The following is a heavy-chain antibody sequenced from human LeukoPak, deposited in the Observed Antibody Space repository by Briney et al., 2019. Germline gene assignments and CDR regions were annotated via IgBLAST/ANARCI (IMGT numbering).Heavy chain of an antibody. V-gene: IGHV3-21*01. Sequence: PGGSLRLSCAASGFTFSSYGMHWVRQAPGKGLEWVSSISSSSSYIYYADSVKGRFTISRDNAKNSLYLQMNSLRAEDTAVYYCARDGGWYSPSNNWFDPWGQGTLVTVSS. D-gene: IGHD6-13*01. CDR2: ISSSSSYI. CDR1: GFTFSSYG. CDR3: ARDGGWYSPSNNWFDP. J-gene: IGHJ5*02.